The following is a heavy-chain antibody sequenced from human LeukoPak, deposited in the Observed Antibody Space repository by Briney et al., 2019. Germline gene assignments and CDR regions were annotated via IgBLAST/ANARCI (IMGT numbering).Heavy chain of an antibody. V-gene: IGHV3-21*01. Sequence: PGGSLRLSCAASGFTFSSYSMNWVRQAPGKGLEWASSISSSSSYIYYADSVKGRFTISRDNAKNSLYLQMNSLRAEDTAVYYCARRGGTNSRYDILTGYYRYYFDYWGQGTLVTVSS. CDR2: ISSSSSYI. J-gene: IGHJ4*02. D-gene: IGHD3-9*01. CDR3: ARRGGTNSRYDILTGYYRYYFDY. CDR1: GFTFSSYS.